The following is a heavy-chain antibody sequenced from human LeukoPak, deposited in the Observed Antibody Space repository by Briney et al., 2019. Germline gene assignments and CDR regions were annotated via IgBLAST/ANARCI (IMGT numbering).Heavy chain of an antibody. V-gene: IGHV3-49*04. D-gene: IGHD6-6*01. CDR1: GFTFSSYW. J-gene: IGHJ5*02. CDR3: TRDPTSIAARKGWFDP. Sequence: GGSLRLSCAASGFTFSSYWMSWVRQAPGKGLEWVGFIRSKAYGGTTEYAASVKGRFTISRDDSKSIAYLQMNSLKTEDTAVYYCTRDPTSIAARKGWFDPWGQGTLVTVSS. CDR2: IRSKAYGGTT.